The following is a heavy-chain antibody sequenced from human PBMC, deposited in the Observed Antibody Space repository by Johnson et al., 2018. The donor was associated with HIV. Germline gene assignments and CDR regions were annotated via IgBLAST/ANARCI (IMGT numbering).Heavy chain of an antibody. CDR2: ISFAGTNK. CDR3: ARGSEDAFDI. J-gene: IGHJ3*02. V-gene: IGHV3-30*03. CDR1: QFTFSNYG. Sequence: QVQLVESGGGVVQPGRSLRLSCAASQFTFSNYGMHWVRQAPGKGLEWVACISFAGTNKYSADSVKGRFSISRDDSKSTLYLQMSSLRAGDTAVYYCARGSEDAFDIWGQGTMVTVSS. D-gene: IGHD1-26*01.